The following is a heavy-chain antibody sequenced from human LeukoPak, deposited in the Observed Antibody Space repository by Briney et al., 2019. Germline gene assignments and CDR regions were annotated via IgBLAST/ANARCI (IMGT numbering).Heavy chain of an antibody. CDR3: AATTTFPYFQH. V-gene: IGHV4-59*08. J-gene: IGHJ1*01. CDR2: ISNPAST. Sequence: SETLSLTCSVSGGSISYYYCSWIRRPPGKGLEWLGYISNPASTGYNPSLKSRVLISLDTSKNQFSLRLTSVTAADTAVYYCAATTTFPYFQHWGQGALLTVSS. D-gene: IGHD1-7*01. CDR1: GGSISYYY.